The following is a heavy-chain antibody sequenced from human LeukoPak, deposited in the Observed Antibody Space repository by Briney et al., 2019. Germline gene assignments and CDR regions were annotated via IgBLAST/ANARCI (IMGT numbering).Heavy chain of an antibody. V-gene: IGHV1-18*03. CDR1: GYTFTSYG. Sequence: ASVKVSCKASGYTFTSYGISWVRQAPGQGLEWMGWISAYNGNANYAQKLQGRVTMTTDTSTSTAYMELRSLRADDMAVYYCAREGGGRWGNKGRYYFDYWGQGTLVTVSS. J-gene: IGHJ4*02. D-gene: IGHD4-23*01. CDR2: ISAYNGNA. CDR3: AREGGGRWGNKGRYYFDY.